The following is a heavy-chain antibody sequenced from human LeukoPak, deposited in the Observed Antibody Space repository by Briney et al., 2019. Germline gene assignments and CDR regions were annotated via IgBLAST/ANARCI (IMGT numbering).Heavy chain of an antibody. CDR1: GFTFSSYV. CDR2: ISYDGSNE. J-gene: IGHJ4*02. CDR3: ATGAYCDH. V-gene: IGHV3-30*04. Sequence: GGSLRLSCAASGFTFSSYVMHWVRQAPGKGLEWVAIISYDGSNEYYADSVKGRFTISRDNSKNTLYLQMNSLRAEDTAIYFCATGAYCDHWGQGTLVTVSS.